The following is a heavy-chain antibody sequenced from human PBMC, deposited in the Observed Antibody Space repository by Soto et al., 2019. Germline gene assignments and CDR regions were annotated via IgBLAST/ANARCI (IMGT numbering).Heavy chain of an antibody. J-gene: IGHJ4*02. Sequence: PSQTLSLTCAISGDSVSSNSAAWNWIRQSPSRGLEWLGRTYYRSKWYNDYAVSVNSRITVNPDTSKNQFSLQLNSVSPDDTAVYYCAGDLDSSGWFPANWGQGALVTVSS. D-gene: IGHD6-13*01. CDR2: TYYRSKWYN. V-gene: IGHV6-1*01. CDR1: GDSVSSNSAA. CDR3: AGDLDSSGWFPAN.